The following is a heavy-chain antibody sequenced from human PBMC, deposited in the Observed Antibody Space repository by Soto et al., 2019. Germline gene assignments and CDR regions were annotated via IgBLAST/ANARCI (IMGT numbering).Heavy chain of an antibody. CDR3: ESGGPLGYRSGGSCYGAWFDP. Sequence: SQTLSLTCAISGDSVSSNSAAWSCIRQSPSRGLEWLGRTYYRSKGYNDYAESVKSRITINPDTSNKHFSLQLHSVTPEDTAVYYCESGGPLGYRSGGSCYGAWFDPWGQGTLVTVSS. V-gene: IGHV6-1*01. D-gene: IGHD2-15*01. J-gene: IGHJ5*02. CDR1: GDSVSSNSAA. CDR2: TYYRSKGYN.